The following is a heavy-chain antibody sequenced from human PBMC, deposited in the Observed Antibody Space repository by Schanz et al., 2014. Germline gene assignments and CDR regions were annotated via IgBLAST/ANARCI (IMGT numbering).Heavy chain of an antibody. V-gene: IGHV3-66*02. J-gene: IGHJ4*02. CDR2: IYGNVKT. CDR3: GRDYSGGALDY. Sequence: EVQLVESGGGLVQPGGSLRLSCAASGFTFSSDFMAWVRHAPGKGLQWVSFIYGNVKTHYADSVKGRFTLSRDNSKNTMDLQMNSLRPEDTAVYYCGRDYSGGALDYWGQGTLVTVSS. D-gene: IGHD6-19*01. CDR1: GFTFSSDF.